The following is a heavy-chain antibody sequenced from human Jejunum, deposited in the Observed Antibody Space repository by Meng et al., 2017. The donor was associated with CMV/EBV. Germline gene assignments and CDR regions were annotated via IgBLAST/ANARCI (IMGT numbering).Heavy chain of an antibody. CDR1: GFTFSTYW. J-gene: IGHJ4*02. CDR2: ITTDGTT. V-gene: IGHV3-74*01. Sequence: EVHLAESGGALIQPGGSLRLSCSASGFTFSTYWMHWVRQEPGKGLLWVSRITTDGTTNYADSVKGRFSISRDNAKNTLYLQMNSLRAEDTGVYYCTGLDYWGQGTLVTVSS. CDR3: TGLDY.